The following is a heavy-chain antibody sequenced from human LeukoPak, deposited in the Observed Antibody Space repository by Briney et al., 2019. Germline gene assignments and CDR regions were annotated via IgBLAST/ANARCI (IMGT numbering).Heavy chain of an antibody. CDR2: MYLGDLRV. CDR3: SCRDLTSTWSFP. J-gene: IGHJ5*02. Sequence: GESLKTCFQGFGYSFTSCWICYGRQMPGKGVGGVWVMYLGDLRVRYNPSFQGQVSITVDKSINTAYLQWVSLRASDSAMYYCSCRDLTSTWSFPWGQGKLVTVSS. V-gene: IGHV5-51*01. CDR1: GYSFTSCW. D-gene: IGHD6-13*01.